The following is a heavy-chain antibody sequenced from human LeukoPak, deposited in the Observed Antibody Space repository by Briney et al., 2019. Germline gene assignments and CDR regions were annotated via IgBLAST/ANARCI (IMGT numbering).Heavy chain of an antibody. V-gene: IGHV3-30*02. CDR1: GFTFSSYG. CDR2: IRYDGSNK. CDR3: AKDSLGYCSSTSCSYFDY. D-gene: IGHD2-2*01. Sequence: GGSLRLSCAASGFTFSSYGMHWVRQAPGKGLEWVAFIRYDGSNKYYADSVKGGFTISRDNSKNTLYLQMNSLRAEDTAVYYCAKDSLGYCSSTSCSYFDYWGQGTLVTVSS. J-gene: IGHJ4*02.